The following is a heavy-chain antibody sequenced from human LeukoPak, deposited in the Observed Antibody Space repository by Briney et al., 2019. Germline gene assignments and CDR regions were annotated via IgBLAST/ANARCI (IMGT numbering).Heavy chain of an antibody. CDR1: GDSIRSSY. Sequence: SETLSLTCTVSGDSIRSSYWSWIRQPPGKGLEWIGYIPTSGEINYNPSLKSRVTISLQPSKNQVSLKVNSVTAADTAVYFCAREWPYGDYPADYWGQGTLVTVSS. D-gene: IGHD4-17*01. CDR3: AREWPYGDYPADY. CDR2: IPTSGEI. V-gene: IGHV4-59*01. J-gene: IGHJ4*02.